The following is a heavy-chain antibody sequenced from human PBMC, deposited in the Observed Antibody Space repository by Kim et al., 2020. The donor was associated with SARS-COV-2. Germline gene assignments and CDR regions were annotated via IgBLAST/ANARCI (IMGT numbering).Heavy chain of an antibody. CDR1: GFTFGDYA. CDR3: AKDATGNGAFDN. Sequence: GGSLRLSCAASGFTFGDYAMHWVRQAPGKGLEWVSGISWNGGSIDYADSVKGRFTISRDNSKNTLYLQMNSLRAEDTALYYCAKDATGNGAFDNWGQGTMVTVSS. CDR2: ISWNGGSI. J-gene: IGHJ3*02. V-gene: IGHV3-9*01.